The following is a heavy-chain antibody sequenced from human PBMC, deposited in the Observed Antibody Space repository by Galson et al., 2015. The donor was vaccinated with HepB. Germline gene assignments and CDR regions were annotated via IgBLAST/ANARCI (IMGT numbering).Heavy chain of an antibody. CDR3: ARESRWVPDY. CDR2: ISSSSSGI. CDR1: GFTFSTYS. D-gene: IGHD5-24*01. J-gene: IGHJ4*02. Sequence: SLRLSCAASGFTFSTYSMNWVRQAPGKGLEWLSYISSSSSGIYYADSARGRFTISRDNAENSLFLQMNSLRDEDTAVYYCARESRWVPDYWGQGTLVTVSS. V-gene: IGHV3-48*02.